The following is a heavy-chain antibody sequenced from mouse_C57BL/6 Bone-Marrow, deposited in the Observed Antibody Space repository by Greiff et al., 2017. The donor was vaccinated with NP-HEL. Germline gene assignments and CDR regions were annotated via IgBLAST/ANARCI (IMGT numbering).Heavy chain of an antibody. CDR1: GYAFTNYL. V-gene: IGHV1-54*01. Sequence: QVQLKQSGAELVRPGTSVKVSCKASGYAFTNYLIEWVKQRPGQGLEWIGVINPGSGGTNYNEKFKGKATLTADKSSSTAYMQLSSLTSEDSAVYFCARWATTDWYVDVWGTGTTVTVSS. D-gene: IGHD1-1*01. CDR2: INPGSGGT. J-gene: IGHJ1*03. CDR3: ARWATTDWYVDV.